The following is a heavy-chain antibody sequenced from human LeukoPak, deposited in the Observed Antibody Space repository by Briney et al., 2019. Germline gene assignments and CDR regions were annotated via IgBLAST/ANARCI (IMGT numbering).Heavy chain of an antibody. Sequence: ASVKVSCKASGYTFTSYAMHWVRQAPGQRLEWMGWINAGNGNTKYSQKFQGRVTITRDTSASTAYMELSSLRSEDTAVYYCARTLPTIRGLYCYYGMDVWGQGTTVTVSS. D-gene: IGHD5-12*01. V-gene: IGHV1-3*01. CDR3: ARTLPTIRGLYCYYGMDV. CDR2: INAGNGNT. CDR1: GYTFTSYA. J-gene: IGHJ6*02.